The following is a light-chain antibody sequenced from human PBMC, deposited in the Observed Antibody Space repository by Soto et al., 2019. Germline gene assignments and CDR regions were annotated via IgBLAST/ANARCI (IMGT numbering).Light chain of an antibody. V-gene: IGKV3-15*01. J-gene: IGKJ5*01. Sequence: EIVMTQSPATLSVSPGGRATLSCRASQSISGTLAWYQQTPGQAPRLLIYGAVSRATGVPARFSGTGSGTEFTLTITSLQSEDCALYYCLQYDNWPPWTFGQGTRLEIK. CDR2: GAV. CDR1: QSISGT. CDR3: LQYDNWPPWT.